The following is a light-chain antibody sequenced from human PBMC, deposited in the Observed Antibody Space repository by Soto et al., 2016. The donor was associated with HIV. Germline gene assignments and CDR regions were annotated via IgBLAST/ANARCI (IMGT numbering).Light chain of an antibody. CDR3: NSRDTGDNYVV. Sequence: SSELTQDPAVSVALGQTVRITCQGDSLRIYYATWYQQKPGQAPVLVMYGRDHRPSWIPDRFSGPSSGNTASLTITGAQAEDEADYYCNSRDTGDNYVVFGGGTKLTVL. V-gene: IGLV3-19*01. CDR1: SLRIYY. J-gene: IGLJ2*01. CDR2: GRD.